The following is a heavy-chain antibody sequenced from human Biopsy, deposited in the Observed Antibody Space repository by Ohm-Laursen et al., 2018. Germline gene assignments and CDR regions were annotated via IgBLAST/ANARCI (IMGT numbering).Heavy chain of an antibody. CDR3: ARGSNEYGGLYFPH. CDR1: GGSFTGHY. V-gene: IGHV4-59*11. J-gene: IGHJ1*01. Sequence: TLSLTCTVSGGSFTGHYWTWVRQPPGKGLEWIGHLSHTGYTSYNSSLKSRVTISLDTSRKHFSLRLTSLAAADTAVYYCARGSNEYGGLYFPHWGQGTLVTVSS. D-gene: IGHD4-23*01. CDR2: LSHTGYT.